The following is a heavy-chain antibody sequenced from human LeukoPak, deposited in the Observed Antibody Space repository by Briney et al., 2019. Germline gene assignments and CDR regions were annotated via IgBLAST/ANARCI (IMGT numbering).Heavy chain of an antibody. J-gene: IGHJ6*02. Sequence: SETLSLTCAVYGGSFSGYYWSWIRQPPGKGLEWIGEINHSGSTNYNPSLKSRVTISVDTSKNQFSLKLSSVTAADTAVYYCARGRYYYVSSGYYYYYYGMDVWGQGTTVTVSS. CDR3: ARGRYYYVSSGYYYYYYGMDV. CDR2: INHSGST. CDR1: GGSFSGYY. V-gene: IGHV4-34*01. D-gene: IGHD3-22*01.